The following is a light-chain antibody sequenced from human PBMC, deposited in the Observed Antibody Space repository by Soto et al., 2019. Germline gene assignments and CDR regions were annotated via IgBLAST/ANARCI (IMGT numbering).Light chain of an antibody. CDR1: QSVTTN. CDR3: QQYNNWPLT. CDR2: GAS. V-gene: IGKV3-15*01. J-gene: IGKJ1*01. Sequence: EVVMTQSPATLSVSPGERATLSCRASQSVTTNFAWYQQKLGQAPRLLIYGASTRATGIPARFSGSGSGTEFTLTISRLQLEDLAVYYCQQYNNWPLTFGKGTKVDIK.